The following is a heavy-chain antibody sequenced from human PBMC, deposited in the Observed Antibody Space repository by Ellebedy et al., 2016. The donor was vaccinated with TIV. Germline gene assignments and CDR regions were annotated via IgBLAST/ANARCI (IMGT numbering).Heavy chain of an antibody. CDR2: IEQAGSET. D-gene: IGHD5-24*01. V-gene: IGHV3-7*01. CDR1: GFIFGDYW. Sequence: GESLKISCAASGFIFGDYWMSWVRQAPGKGLEWVANIEQAGSETHYVDSVEGRFTISRDNTQSSLYLQMNSLRAEDTAVYYCVRDERWGQGTVVTVSS. CDR3: VRDER. J-gene: IGHJ3*01.